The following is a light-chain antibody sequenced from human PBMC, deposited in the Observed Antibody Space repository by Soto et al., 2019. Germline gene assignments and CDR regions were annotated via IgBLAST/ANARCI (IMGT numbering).Light chain of an antibody. V-gene: IGLV7-46*01. CDR3: LLSYSGTHVV. CDR1: TGAVTSGHY. J-gene: IGLJ2*01. CDR2: DTS. Sequence: QAVVTQEPSLTVCPGGTVTLTCGSSTGAVTSGHYPYWFQQKPGQAPKTLIYDTSNKHSWTPARFSGSLLGGKAALTLSGAQPEDEAEYYCLLSYSGTHVVFGGGTKLTVL.